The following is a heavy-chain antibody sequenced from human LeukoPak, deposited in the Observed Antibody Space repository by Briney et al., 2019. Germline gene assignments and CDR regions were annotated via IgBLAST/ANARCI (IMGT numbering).Heavy chain of an antibody. Sequence: GSLRLSCAASGFTFSDYGMHWVRQAPGKGLEWVAFIRYDESNKYYADSVKGRFTISRDNSKNTLYLQMSSLRVEDTAVYVCAKDSNRGHSSNSPDHWGQGTLVTVSS. V-gene: IGHV3-30*02. CDR1: GFTFSDYG. J-gene: IGHJ4*02. D-gene: IGHD6-13*01. CDR3: AKDSNRGHSSNSPDH. CDR2: IRYDESNK.